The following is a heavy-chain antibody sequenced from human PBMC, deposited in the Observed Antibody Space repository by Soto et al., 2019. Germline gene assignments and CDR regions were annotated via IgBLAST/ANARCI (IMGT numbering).Heavy chain of an antibody. CDR3: ARSLPDFYDGSGAFDY. Sequence: SETLSLTCTVSGGSISSYTYYWGWIRQPPGKGLEWIGSMFYGGSAYYNPSLKSRLTVSVDTSKDQFSLKLSSVTAADTALYYCARSLPDFYDGSGAFDYWGQGILVTVSS. V-gene: IGHV4-39*01. J-gene: IGHJ4*02. CDR2: MFYGGSA. D-gene: IGHD3-22*01. CDR1: GGSISSYTYY.